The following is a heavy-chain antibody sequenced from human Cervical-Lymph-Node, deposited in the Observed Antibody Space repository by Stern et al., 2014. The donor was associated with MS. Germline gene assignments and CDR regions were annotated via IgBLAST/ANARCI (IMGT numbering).Heavy chain of an antibody. CDR3: ARDQGTMDWFDP. V-gene: IGHV1-46*01. CDR1: GYTFTNYY. Sequence: MQLVESGAEVKKPGASVMVSCKAFGYTFTNYYIHWGRQAPGQGLEWMGIINPNGGGTDYVQKFQGRLTMTRDTSTSTVYMELSSLTSEDTAVYYCARDQGTMDWFDPWGQGTLVTVSS. J-gene: IGHJ5*02. D-gene: IGHD3-10*01. CDR2: INPNGGGT.